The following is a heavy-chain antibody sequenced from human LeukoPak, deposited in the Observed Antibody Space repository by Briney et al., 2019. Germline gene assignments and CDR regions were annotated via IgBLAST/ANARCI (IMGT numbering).Heavy chain of an antibody. CDR1: GFIFSSYG. V-gene: IGHV3-23*01. Sequence: GGSLRLSCVASGFIFSSYGMSWVRQAPGKGLEWVSAISGSGGSTYYADSVKGRFTISRDNSKNTLYLQMNSLRAEDTAVYYCARVPIPGWFDPWGQGTLVTVSS. J-gene: IGHJ5*02. D-gene: IGHD2-21*01. CDR3: ARVPIPGWFDP. CDR2: ISGSGGST.